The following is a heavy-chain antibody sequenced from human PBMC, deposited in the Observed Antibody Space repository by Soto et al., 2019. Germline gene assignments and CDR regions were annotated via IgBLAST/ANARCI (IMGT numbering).Heavy chain of an antibody. V-gene: IGHV3-74*01. CDR1: GFTFSSYW. CDR3: ARDKALEYSSSSYGMDV. J-gene: IGHJ6*02. Sequence: PGGSLRLSCAASGFTFSSYWMHWVRQAPGKGLVWVSRINSDGSSTSYADSVKGRFTISRDNAKNTLYLQMNSLRAEDTVVYYCARDKALEYSSSSYGMDVWGQGTTVTVSS. D-gene: IGHD6-6*01. CDR2: INSDGSST.